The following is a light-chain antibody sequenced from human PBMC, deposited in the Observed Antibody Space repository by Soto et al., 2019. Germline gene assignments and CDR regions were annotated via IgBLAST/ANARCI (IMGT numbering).Light chain of an antibody. CDR1: QGISNY. CDR2: AAS. CDR3: QRYNDAST. J-gene: IGKJ1*01. Sequence: DIQMTQSPSSLSASVGDRVTITCRASQGISNYLAWYQQKPGRVPTLLISAASTLQSGVPSRFSGSGSGTDFTPTITSPQPEDVATSYCQRYNDASTFGQGTKVEI. V-gene: IGKV1-27*01.